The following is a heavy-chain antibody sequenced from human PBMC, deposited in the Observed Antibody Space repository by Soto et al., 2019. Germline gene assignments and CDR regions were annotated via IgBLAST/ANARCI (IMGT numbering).Heavy chain of an antibody. J-gene: IGHJ4*02. Sequence: GGSLRLSCTASGFTFSNYAMSWVRQAPGKGLEWVSGISGSGGSTYYADSVKGRFTISRDNSKNTLYLQMNSLRAEDTALYYCAKGGITFGGVIVNWGQGTLVTVSS. V-gene: IGHV3-23*01. D-gene: IGHD3-16*02. CDR3: AKGGITFGGVIVN. CDR2: ISGSGGST. CDR1: GFTFSNYA.